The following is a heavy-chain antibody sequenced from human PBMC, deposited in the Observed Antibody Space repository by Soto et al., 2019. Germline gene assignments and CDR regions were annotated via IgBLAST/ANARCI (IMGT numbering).Heavy chain of an antibody. V-gene: IGHV1-18*01. Sequence: QVQLVQSGDEVKNPGASVKVSCQASGYPFTRYGIGWARQAPGQGLEWMGWINTYNGNTNYAQNVQGRVTLTTDTYTSTAYKVQSSLTSDDTAIYYCEMVDVYVTPSPQDVWGQGTTVIVSS. CDR1: GYPFTRYG. CDR2: INTYNGNT. D-gene: IGHD3-16*01. CDR3: EMVDVYVTPSPQDV. J-gene: IGHJ6*02.